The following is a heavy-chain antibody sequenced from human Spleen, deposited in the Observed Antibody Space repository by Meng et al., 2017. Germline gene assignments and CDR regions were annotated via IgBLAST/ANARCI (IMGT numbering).Heavy chain of an antibody. D-gene: IGHD1-26*01. CDR2: INHRGST. J-gene: IGHJ5*02. Sequence: SETLSLTCAVYSGSFSAYYWSWIRQPPGTGLEWIGEINHRGSTNYNPSLKSRVTISVDTSKNQFSLKLSSVTAADTAVYYCARNIYSGSPRRHTWFDLWGQGTLVTVSS. CDR3: ARNIYSGSPRRHTWFDL. V-gene: IGHV4-34*01. CDR1: SGSFSAYY.